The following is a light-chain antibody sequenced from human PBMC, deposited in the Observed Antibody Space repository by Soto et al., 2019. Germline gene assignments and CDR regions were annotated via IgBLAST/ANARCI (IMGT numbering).Light chain of an antibody. J-gene: IGLJ2*01. CDR2: EVR. Sequence: QSAKTHSASDSLSAGHSIAISYSGTMRDVGAYNLVSWYQQHPGTAPKLIIYEVRNRLSGISSRFSGSRSGNTASLTISGLQPEEEGDYYCSAYTARSNVVFGGAPKVTVL. V-gene: IGLV2-14*01. CDR1: MRDVGAYNL. CDR3: SAYTARSNVV.